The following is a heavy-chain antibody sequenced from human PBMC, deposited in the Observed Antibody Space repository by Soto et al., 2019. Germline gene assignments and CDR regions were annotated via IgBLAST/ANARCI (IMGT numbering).Heavy chain of an antibody. CDR3: ARAGIGYCSSTSCLYHFDY. CDR1: GFIFTNHA. J-gene: IGHJ4*02. Sequence: GGSLRLSCAASGFIFTNHAMNWVRQAPGKGLEWVSTISGVADSTYYADSVKGRFAISRDNSKNTVSLQMNSLRVDDTAIYYCARAGIGYCSSTSCLYHFDYWGQGTVVTVPS. CDR2: ISGVADST. V-gene: IGHV3-23*01. D-gene: IGHD2-2*03.